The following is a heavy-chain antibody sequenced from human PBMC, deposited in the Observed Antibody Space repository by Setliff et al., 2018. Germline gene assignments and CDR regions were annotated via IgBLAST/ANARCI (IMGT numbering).Heavy chain of an antibody. J-gene: IGHJ4*02. CDR2: INDRGST. CDR1: GGSISSYC. D-gene: IGHD3-10*01. Sequence: PSETLSLTCTVSGGSISSYCWSWIRQPPGKGLEWIGYINDRGSTNYNPSLKSRVTISIDTSKNQFSLKVNSVTAADTAVYYCARSLGSGSYWNSRPFYSDYWGQGTLVTVSS. V-gene: IGHV4-59*08. CDR3: ARSLGSGSYWNSRPFYSDY.